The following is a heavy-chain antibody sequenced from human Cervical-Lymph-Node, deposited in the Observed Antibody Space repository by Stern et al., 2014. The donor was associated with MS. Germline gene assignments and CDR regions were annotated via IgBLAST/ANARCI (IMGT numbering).Heavy chain of an antibody. CDR2: ISPILATA. V-gene: IGHV1-69*06. CDR1: VGTFGHYG. CDR3: ARDYSALDS. J-gene: IGHJ4*02. D-gene: IGHD2-15*01. Sequence: VQLVETGAEMKKPGSSLKVSCKASVGTFGHYGITWVRQAPGQGLESMGGISPILATANYAQQFQGRVTMTADKSTSTAYMELSSLTSEDTAIYYCARDYSALDSWGQGTLVTVSS.